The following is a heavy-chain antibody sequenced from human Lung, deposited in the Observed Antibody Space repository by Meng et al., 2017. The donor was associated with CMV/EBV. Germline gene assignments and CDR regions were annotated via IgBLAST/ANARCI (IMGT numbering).Heavy chain of an antibody. V-gene: IGHV1-69*05. CDR2: IIPIFGTA. D-gene: IGHD2-2*01. Sequence: SXXVSXKASGGTFSSYAISWVRQAPGQGLEWMGGIIPIFGTANYAQKFQGRVTITTDESTSTAYMELSSLRSEDTAVYYWAREGGCSSTSCYYYYGMDVXGQGXTVTVSS. CDR3: AREGGCSSTSCYYYYGMDV. J-gene: IGHJ6*02. CDR1: GGTFSSYA.